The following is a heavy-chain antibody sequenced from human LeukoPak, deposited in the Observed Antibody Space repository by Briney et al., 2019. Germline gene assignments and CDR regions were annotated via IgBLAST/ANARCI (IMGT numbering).Heavy chain of an antibody. CDR2: IYHSGST. Sequence: SETLSLTCTVSGGSISSGGYYWSWIRQPPGKGLEWIGYIYHSGSTYYNPSLKSRVTISVDRSKNQFSLKLSSVTAADTAVYYCARDRRGDYGDDRGDYYMDVWGKGTTVTVSS. CDR3: ARDRRGDYGDDRGDYYMDV. J-gene: IGHJ6*03. V-gene: IGHV4-30-2*01. D-gene: IGHD4-17*01. CDR1: GGSISSGGYY.